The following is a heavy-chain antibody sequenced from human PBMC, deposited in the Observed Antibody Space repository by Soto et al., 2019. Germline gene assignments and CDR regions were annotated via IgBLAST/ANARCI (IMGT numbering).Heavy chain of an antibody. CDR2: IYYSGNT. Sequence: SETLSLTCSVSSASLSSSTYCWSWIRQPPGRGPEWIGDIYYSGNTNYNPSLKSRVSISVDTSKNQFSLKLSSVTAADTAVYYCARGPYRYCSGGSCRRGYYFDYWGQGTLVTVS. CDR3: ARGPYRYCSGGSCRRGYYFDY. J-gene: IGHJ4*02. V-gene: IGHV4-39*07. CDR1: SASLSSSTYC. D-gene: IGHD2-15*01.